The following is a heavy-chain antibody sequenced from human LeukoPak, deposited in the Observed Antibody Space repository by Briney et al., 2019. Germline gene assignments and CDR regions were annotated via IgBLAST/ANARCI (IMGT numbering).Heavy chain of an antibody. J-gene: IGHJ4*02. CDR2: MNPSSGNT. V-gene: IGHV1-8*01. CDR3: ARQPYSSGYYPFDY. D-gene: IGHD3-22*01. Sequence: GASVKVSFKASGYTFTNYEINWVRQGTGQGLEWLGWMNPSSGNTGYAQKFQGRVTMTRDTSISTAYMELSSLRSEDTAVYYCARQPYSSGYYPFDYWGQGTLVTVSS. CDR1: GYTFTNYE.